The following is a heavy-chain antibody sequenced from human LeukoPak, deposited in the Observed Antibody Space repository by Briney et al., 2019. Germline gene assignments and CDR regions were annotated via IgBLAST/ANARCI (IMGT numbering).Heavy chain of an antibody. CDR1: GYTFTSYY. CDR2: INPSGGST. D-gene: IGHD3-3*01. Sequence: ASVKVSCKASGYTFTSYYMHWVRQAPGQGLEWMGIINPSGGSTSYAQKFQGRVTMTRDTSTSTVYMELSSLRSEDTAVYYCARVTRAAGSTYYDFSRYYYYMDVWGKGTTVTVSS. CDR3: ARVTRAAGSTYYDFSRYYYYMDV. J-gene: IGHJ6*03. V-gene: IGHV1-46*01.